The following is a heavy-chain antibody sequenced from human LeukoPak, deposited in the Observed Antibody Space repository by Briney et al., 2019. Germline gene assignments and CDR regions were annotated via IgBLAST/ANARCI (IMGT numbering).Heavy chain of an antibody. CDR1: GFTFSSYG. V-gene: IGHV3-30*18. D-gene: IGHD6-19*01. CDR2: ISYDGSNK. Sequence: GGSLRLSCAASGFTFSSYGMHWVRQAPGKGLEWVAVISYDGSNKYYADSVKGRLTISRDNSKNTLYLQMSSLRAEDTAVYYCAKALAEYSSGWYGGYYWGQGTLVTVSS. J-gene: IGHJ4*02. CDR3: AKALAEYSSGWYGGYY.